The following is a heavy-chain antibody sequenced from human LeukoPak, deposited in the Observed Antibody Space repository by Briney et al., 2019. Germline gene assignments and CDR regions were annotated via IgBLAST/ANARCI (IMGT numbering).Heavy chain of an antibody. CDR3: ARGGPGGWYFPWVGGWFDP. Sequence: SETLSLTCAVYGGSFSGYYWSWIRQPPGKGLEWIGEINHSGSTNYNPSLKSRVTISVDTSKNQFSLKLSSVTAADTAVYYCARGGPGGWYFPWVGGWFDPWGQGTLVTVSS. D-gene: IGHD6-19*01. J-gene: IGHJ5*02. CDR1: GGSFSGYY. CDR2: INHSGST. V-gene: IGHV4-34*01.